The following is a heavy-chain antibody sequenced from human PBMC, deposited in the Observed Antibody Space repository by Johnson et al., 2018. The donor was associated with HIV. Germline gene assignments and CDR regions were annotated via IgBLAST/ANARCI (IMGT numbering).Heavy chain of an antibody. V-gene: IGHV3-30*02. D-gene: IGHD1-26*01. CDR2: IRYDGSNK. CDR1: GFTFSSYG. Sequence: VQLVESGGGVVQPGRSLRLSCAASGFTFSSYGMHWVRQAPGKGLEWVAFIRYDGSNKYYADSVKGRFTISRDNSKNTLYLQMNSLRAEDTAVYYCAKDVAPWELLFFDAFDIWGQGTMVTVSS. CDR3: AKDVAPWELLFFDAFDI. J-gene: IGHJ3*02.